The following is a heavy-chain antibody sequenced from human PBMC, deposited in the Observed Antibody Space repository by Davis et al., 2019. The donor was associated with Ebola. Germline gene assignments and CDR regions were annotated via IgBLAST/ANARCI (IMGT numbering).Heavy chain of an antibody. Sequence: SVQVSCQASGYTFTDYLMHWVRQAPGQGLVWMGGFTTIFGTSIYAQKFQGRVTMTADEATGMAYMELRSLRSDDTAVYYCARGGYGDFPHFPAFDLWGPGTLVTVSS. V-gene: IGHV1-69*13. J-gene: IGHJ4*02. D-gene: IGHD4-17*01. CDR3: ARGGYGDFPHFPAFDL. CDR2: FTTIFGTS. CDR1: GYTFTDYL.